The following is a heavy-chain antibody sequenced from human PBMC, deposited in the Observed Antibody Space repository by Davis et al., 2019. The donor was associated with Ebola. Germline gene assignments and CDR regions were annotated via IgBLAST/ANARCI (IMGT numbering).Heavy chain of an antibody. V-gene: IGHV6-1*01. J-gene: IGHJ6*04. CDR1: GDSVAGGTGG. CDR3: ARGWLRSGLDV. Sequence: HSQTLSLTCVISGDSVAGGTGGWNWIRQSPSRGLEWLGRTYYSSKWYTGYAESVKSRINISPDTAKNQFSLHLNSVTPEDTAVYYCARGWLRSGLDVWGKGAAVIVSS. D-gene: IGHD5-12*01. CDR2: TYYSSKWYT.